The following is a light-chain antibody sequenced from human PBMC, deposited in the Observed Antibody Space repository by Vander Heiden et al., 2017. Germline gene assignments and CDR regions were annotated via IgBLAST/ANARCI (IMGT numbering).Light chain of an antibody. CDR3: MQALQTPLT. V-gene: IGKV2-28*01. CDR1: QSLLHSNGYNY. CDR2: LGS. Sequence: DFVMTQSPSSLPVTPGEPASITCRSSQSLLHSNGYNYLDWYVQKPGQSPQLLISLGSNRASGVPDRFSGSGSGTDFTLKISRVEAEDVGVYYCMQALQTPLTFGGGTRVEIK. J-gene: IGKJ4*01.